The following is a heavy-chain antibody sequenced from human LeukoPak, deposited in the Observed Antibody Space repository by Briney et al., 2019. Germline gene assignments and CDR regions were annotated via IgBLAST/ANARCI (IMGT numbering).Heavy chain of an antibody. J-gene: IGHJ6*02. D-gene: IGHD3-22*01. CDR2: IYPGDSDT. V-gene: IGHV5-51*01. CDR1: GYSFTSYW. CDR3: ARHGDSSGYPYYGMDV. Sequence: GESLKISCKGSGYSFTSYWIGLVRQMPGKGLEWMGIIYPGDSDTRYSPSFQGQVTISADKSISTAYLQWSSLKASDTAMYYCARHGDSSGYPYYGMDVWGQGTTVTVSS.